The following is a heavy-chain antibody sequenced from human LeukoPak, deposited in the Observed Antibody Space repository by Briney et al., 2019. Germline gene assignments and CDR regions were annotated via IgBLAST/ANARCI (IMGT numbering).Heavy chain of an antibody. J-gene: IGHJ6*02. CDR2: IIPKFGIA. CDR3: ARGGVVVAATYYYYGMDV. V-gene: IGHV1-69*13. CDR1: GGTINNHG. D-gene: IGHD2-15*01. Sequence: GAAGNVCFKASGGTINNHGMNWVRQAPGQGLGWMGVIIPKFGIAHYARKFQGRVTITADESTSTIYMEVSSLTLDDTAVYYCARGGVVVAATYYYYGMDVWGQGTTVTVSS.